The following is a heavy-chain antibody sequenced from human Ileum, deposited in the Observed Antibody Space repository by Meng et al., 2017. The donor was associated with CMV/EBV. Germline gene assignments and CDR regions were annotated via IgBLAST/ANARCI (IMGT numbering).Heavy chain of an antibody. CDR1: GGPISGGCLS. Sequence: QRPLHASGPGRVKPAETLSRTCTASGGPISGGCLSCACLRQPPVKRLEWIGSMYFSGIADYNPSLKSRVSISLHASQKQFSLRLTSVTAADSAVYFCARDLTNMWFYYWGQGTLVTVSS. V-gene: IGHV4-39*07. D-gene: IGHD2-21*01. CDR2: MYFSGIA. J-gene: IGHJ4*02. CDR3: ARDLTNMWFYY.